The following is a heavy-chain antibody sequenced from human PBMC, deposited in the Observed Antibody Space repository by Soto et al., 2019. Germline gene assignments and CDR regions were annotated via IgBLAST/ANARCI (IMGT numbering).Heavy chain of an antibody. J-gene: IGHJ6*02. D-gene: IGHD3-10*01. CDR1: GFSLSTSGVG. CDR3: ALISYGSGTYYNSNFYYYAMDV. V-gene: IGHV2-5*02. CDR2: IYWANDK. Sequence: SGPTLVNPTQTLTLTCTFSGFSLSTSGVGVGWIRQPPGKALEWLALIYWANDKLYSTSLRSRLTISKDTSKNQVVLTMTNMESLYTATYYCALISYGSGTYYNSNFYYYAMDVWGQGTTVTVSS.